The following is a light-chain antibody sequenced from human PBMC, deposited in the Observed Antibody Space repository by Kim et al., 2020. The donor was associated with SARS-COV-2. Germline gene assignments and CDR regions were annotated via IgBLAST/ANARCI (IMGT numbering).Light chain of an antibody. CDR2: GAS. CDR1: QSVSSSY. V-gene: IGKV3-20*01. CDR3: QQYGSSGT. Sequence: LSPGERATLSCRASQSVSSSYLAWYQQKPGQAPRLLIYGASSRATGIPDRFGGSGSGTDFTLTISRLEPEDFAVYYCQQYGSSGTFGQGTKVDIK. J-gene: IGKJ1*01.